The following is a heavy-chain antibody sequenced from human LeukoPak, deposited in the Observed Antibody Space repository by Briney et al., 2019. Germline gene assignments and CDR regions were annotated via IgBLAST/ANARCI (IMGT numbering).Heavy chain of an antibody. V-gene: IGHV1-69*01. Sequence: GSSVKVSCKASGGTFSSYAISRVRQAPGQGLEWMGGTIPIFGTANYAQKFQGRVTITADESTSTAYMELSSLRSEDTAVYYCASYGDDYGGFDYWGQGTLVTVSS. CDR2: TIPIFGTA. CDR1: GGTFSSYA. CDR3: ASYGDDYGGFDY. D-gene: IGHD4-23*01. J-gene: IGHJ4*02.